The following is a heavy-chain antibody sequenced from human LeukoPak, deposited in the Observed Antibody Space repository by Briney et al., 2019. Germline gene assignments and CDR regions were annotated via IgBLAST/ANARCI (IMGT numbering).Heavy chain of an antibody. CDR1: GGSISSYY. J-gene: IGHJ4*02. Sequence: SETLSLTCTVSGGSISSYYWSWIRQPPGKGLEWIGYIYYTGSANYNPSLKSRVTISVDTSKNQFSLKLSSVTAADTAVYYCARLGEYSYKDWGQGTLVTVSS. CDR3: ARLGEYSYKD. V-gene: IGHV4-59*01. CDR2: IYYTGSA. D-gene: IGHD5-18*01.